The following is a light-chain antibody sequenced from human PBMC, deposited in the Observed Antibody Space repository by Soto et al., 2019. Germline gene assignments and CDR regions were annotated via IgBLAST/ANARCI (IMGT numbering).Light chain of an antibody. Sequence: DIEMTQSPSTLSVSVGEIVTITCRSIQNISNCLAWYQQKPGKAPRLLIYDASNLESGIPARFSGSGSGTEFTLSISLLPHDYAAYYCYQQYNPSWTFGQGTKVDIK. CDR2: DAS. V-gene: IGKV1-5*01. CDR1: QNISNC. CDR3: QQYNPSWT. J-gene: IGKJ1*01.